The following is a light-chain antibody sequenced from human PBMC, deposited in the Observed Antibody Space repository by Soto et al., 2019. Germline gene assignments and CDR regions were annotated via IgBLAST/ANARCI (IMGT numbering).Light chain of an antibody. V-gene: IGKV3-15*01. J-gene: IGKJ2*01. CDR1: QSVSSN. CDR2: NTF. Sequence: EIVMTQSPATLSVFPGERATLSCRASQSVSSNLVWYQQKPGQAPKLLIYNTFTRATGIPVRFSGSGSGTEFTLTISSLQSEDLAVYYCQHYNNWPYTFGQGTKLEI. CDR3: QHYNNWPYT.